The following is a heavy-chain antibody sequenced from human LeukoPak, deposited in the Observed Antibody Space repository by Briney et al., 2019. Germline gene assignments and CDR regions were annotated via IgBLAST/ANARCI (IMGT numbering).Heavy chain of an antibody. J-gene: IGHJ4*02. D-gene: IGHD4-17*01. Sequence: TGGSLRLSCAASGFTFSIYNMNWVRQAPGKGLEWVSSISSSSSYIYYADSVKGRFTISRDNAKNSLYLQMDSLRAEDTAVYYCARLTTTVTTPFDYWGQGTLVTVSS. CDR3: ARLTTTVTTPFDY. V-gene: IGHV3-21*01. CDR2: ISSSSSYI. CDR1: GFTFSIYN.